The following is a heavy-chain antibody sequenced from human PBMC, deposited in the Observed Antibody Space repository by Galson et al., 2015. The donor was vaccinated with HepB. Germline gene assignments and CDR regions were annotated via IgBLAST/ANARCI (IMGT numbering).Heavy chain of an antibody. D-gene: IGHD5-18*01. CDR3: ARSAPLGYSYGKFDY. CDR2: INPSGGST. Sequence: SVKVSCKASGYTFTSYYMHWVRQAPGQGLEWMGIINPSGGSTSYAQKFQGRVTMTRDTSTSTVYMELSSLRSEDTAVYYCARSAPLGYSYGKFDYWGQGTLATVSS. J-gene: IGHJ4*02. CDR1: GYTFTSYY. V-gene: IGHV1-46*01.